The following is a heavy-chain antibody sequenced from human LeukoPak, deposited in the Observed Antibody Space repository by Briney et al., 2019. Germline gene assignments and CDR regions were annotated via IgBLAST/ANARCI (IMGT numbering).Heavy chain of an antibody. D-gene: IGHD3-10*01. CDR2: ISWNSGSI. CDR1: GFTFDDYA. V-gene: IGHV3-9*01. CDR3: AKEGYYYGSGSYYNAFDI. Sequence: PGRSLRLSCAASGFTFDDYAMHWVRQAPGKGLEWVSGISWNSGSICYADSVKGRFTISRDNAKNSLYLQMNSLRAEDTAVYYCAKEGYYYGSGSYYNAFDIWGQGTMVTVSS. J-gene: IGHJ3*02.